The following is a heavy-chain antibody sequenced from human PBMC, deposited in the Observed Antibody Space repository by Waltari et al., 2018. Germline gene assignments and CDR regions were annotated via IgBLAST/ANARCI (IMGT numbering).Heavy chain of an antibody. CDR1: GYSFTSYW. CDR3: ARQFDSGYDREGADY. Sequence: EVQLVQSGAEVKKPGESLKISCKGSGYSFTSYWIGWVRQMPGKGLEWMGIIYPGDSDTRYSPSIQGQVTISADKSISTAYLQWSSLKASDTAMYYCARQFDSGYDREGADYWGQGTLVTVSS. D-gene: IGHD5-12*01. J-gene: IGHJ4*02. V-gene: IGHV5-51*01. CDR2: IYPGDSDT.